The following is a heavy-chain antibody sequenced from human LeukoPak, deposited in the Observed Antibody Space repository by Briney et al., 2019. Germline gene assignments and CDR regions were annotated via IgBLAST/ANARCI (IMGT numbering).Heavy chain of an antibody. CDR2: IKQDGSEK. D-gene: IGHD3-10*01. CDR1: GFTFSSYA. J-gene: IGHJ4*02. CDR3: ARVGSGSSDY. V-gene: IGHV3-7*01. Sequence: GGSLRLSCAASGFTFSSYAMSWVRQAPGKGLEWVANIKQDGSEKYYVDSVKGRFTISRDNAKNSLYLQMNSLRAEDTAVYYCARVGSGSSDYWGQGTLVTVSS.